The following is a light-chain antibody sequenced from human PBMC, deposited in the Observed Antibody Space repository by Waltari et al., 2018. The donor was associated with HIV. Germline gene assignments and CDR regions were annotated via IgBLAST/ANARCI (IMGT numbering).Light chain of an antibody. CDR2: NNN. V-gene: IGLV1-44*01. J-gene: IGLJ3*02. CDR3: ATWDDSLSGPV. CDR1: GSNIGSNT. Sequence: QSVLTQPPSASGTPGQRVTISCSGSGSNIGSNTVNWYHQLPGTAPKLLIYNNNRRPSGVPDRCSGSKSGTSASLAISGLQAEDEADYYCATWDDSLSGPVFGGGTKLTVL.